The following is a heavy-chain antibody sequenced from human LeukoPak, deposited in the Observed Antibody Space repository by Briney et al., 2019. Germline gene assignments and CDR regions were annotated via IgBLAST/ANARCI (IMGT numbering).Heavy chain of an antibody. J-gene: IGHJ4*02. CDR2: IYYSGST. V-gene: IGHV4-59*08. D-gene: IGHD6-19*01. CDR3: ARIDRAVAGTIDY. CDR1: GGSISSYF. Sequence: PSETLSLTCTVSGGSISSYFWSWIRQPPGKGLEWIGYIYYSGSTNYNPSLKSRVTKSVDTSKNQFSLKLSSVTAADTAVYYCARIDRAVAGTIDYWGQGTLVTVSS.